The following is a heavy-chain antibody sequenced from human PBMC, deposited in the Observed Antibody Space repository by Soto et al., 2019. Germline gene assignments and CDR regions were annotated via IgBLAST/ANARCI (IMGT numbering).Heavy chain of an antibody. CDR2: IGAYNANT. CDR3: ARAGIYCSGGSCFWEGYFDS. Sequence: ASVKVSCKASGYTFTNYGISWVRQAPGQGLEWVGWIGAYNANTNYAQKVQGRVTMTTDTSTSTAYMELRSLGSDDTAVYYCARAGIYCSGGSCFWEGYFDSWGQGTLVTVSS. D-gene: IGHD2-15*01. V-gene: IGHV1-18*01. J-gene: IGHJ4*02. CDR1: GYTFTNYG.